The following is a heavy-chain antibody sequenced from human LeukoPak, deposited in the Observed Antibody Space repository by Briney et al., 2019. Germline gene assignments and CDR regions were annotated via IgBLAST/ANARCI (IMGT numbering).Heavy chain of an antibody. D-gene: IGHD3-22*01. J-gene: IGHJ4*02. V-gene: IGHV3-74*01. CDR3: ARDKSSGYWFIDY. CDR1: GFTFSSHW. CDR2: INSDGSST. Sequence: PGGSLRLSCAASGFTFSSHWMHWVRQAPGKGLVWVSRINSDGSSTNYADAVKGRFTVSRDNAKNTLYLQVNSLRAEDTAVYYCARDKSSGYWFIDYRGQGTLVTVSS.